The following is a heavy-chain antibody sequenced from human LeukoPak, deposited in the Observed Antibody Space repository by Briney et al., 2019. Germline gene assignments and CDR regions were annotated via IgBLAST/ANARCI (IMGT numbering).Heavy chain of an antibody. J-gene: IGHJ4*02. CDR2: ISSNGGSI. V-gene: IGHV3-64D*06. CDR1: GLTFRSYW. CDR3: VKATRPRRDWDY. Sequence: PGGSLRLSCAASGLTFRSYWMSWVRQAPGKGLEYVSAISSNGGSIYYADSVKGRFTISRDNSKNTLYLQMSSLRAEDTAVYYCVKATRPRRDWDYWGQGTLVTVSS. D-gene: IGHD2-2*01.